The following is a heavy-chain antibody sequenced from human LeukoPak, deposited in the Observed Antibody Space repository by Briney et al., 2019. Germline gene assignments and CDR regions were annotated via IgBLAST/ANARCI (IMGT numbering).Heavy chain of an antibody. V-gene: IGHV4-59*01. CDR3: ARSGVYSGTYFDY. Sequence: PSETLSLTCTVSGGSISSDYWSWIRQPPGQGQEWIGNINHSGSTNYNPSLKSRVSISADTSKNQFSLKLRSVTAADTAVYYCARSGVYSGTYFDYWGQGTLVTVSS. D-gene: IGHD1-26*01. CDR1: GGSISSDY. J-gene: IGHJ4*02. CDR2: INHSGST.